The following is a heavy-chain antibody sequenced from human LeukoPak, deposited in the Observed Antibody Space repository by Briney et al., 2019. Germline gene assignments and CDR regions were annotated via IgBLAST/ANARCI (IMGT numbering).Heavy chain of an antibody. CDR3: ARGPTENDLDY. CDR2: IWYDGSNK. V-gene: IGHV3-33*01. Sequence: GGSLRLSCAASGFTFSSYGMHWVRQAPGKGLEWVAVIWYDGSNKYYADSVKGRFTISRDNSKNTLYLQMNSLRAEDTAVYYCARGPTENDLDYWGQGTLVTVSS. J-gene: IGHJ4*02. CDR1: GFTFSSYG. D-gene: IGHD1-1*01.